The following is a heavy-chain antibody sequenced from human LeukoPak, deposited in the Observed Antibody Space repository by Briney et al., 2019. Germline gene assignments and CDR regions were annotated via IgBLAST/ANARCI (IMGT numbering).Heavy chain of an antibody. CDR2: MNQDGREK. J-gene: IGHJ4*02. D-gene: IGHD3-16*02. Sequence: PGGSLRLSCAGSGFTFRSYWMGWVRQSPGKGLEWVANMNQDGREKYYVDSVKGRFTISRDNAKNSLFLQMNYLRAEDTAVYYCVRRYMSTSSEDFDLWGQGTLVTVSS. V-gene: IGHV3-7*01. CDR3: VRRYMSTSSEDFDL. CDR1: GFTFRSYW.